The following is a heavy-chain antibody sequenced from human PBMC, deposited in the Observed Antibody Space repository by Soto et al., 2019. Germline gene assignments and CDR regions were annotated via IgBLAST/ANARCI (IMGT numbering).Heavy chain of an antibody. CDR2: INAGNGNT. CDR3: ARDGIAAAGTSWFDP. Sequence: QVQLVQSGAEEKKPGASVKVSCKASGYTFTSHAMHWVRQAPGQRLEWMGWINAGNGNTKYSQKFQGRVTITTDTSASTAYMELSSLRSEDTAVYYCARDGIAAAGTSWFDPWGQGTLVTVS. V-gene: IGHV1-3*05. CDR1: GYTFTSHA. D-gene: IGHD6-13*01. J-gene: IGHJ5*02.